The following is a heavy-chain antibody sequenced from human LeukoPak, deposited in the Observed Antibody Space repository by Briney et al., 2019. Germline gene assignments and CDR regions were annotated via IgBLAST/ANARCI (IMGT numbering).Heavy chain of an antibody. CDR3: ARGGGVAVAGSFY. Sequence: ASVKVSCKASGYIFTGYYIHWVRQAPGQGLEWMGWINPNGGDTKYAQKFQGRVTMTRDTSISTAHMELSRLTSDDTAVYYCARGGGVAVAGSFYWGQGTLVTVSA. CDR1: GYIFTGYY. V-gene: IGHV1-2*02. D-gene: IGHD6-19*01. CDR2: INPNGGDT. J-gene: IGHJ4*02.